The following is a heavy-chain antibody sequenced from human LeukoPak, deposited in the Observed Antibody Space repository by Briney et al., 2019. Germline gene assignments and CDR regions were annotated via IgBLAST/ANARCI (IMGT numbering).Heavy chain of an antibody. J-gene: IGHJ4*02. V-gene: IGHV3-23*01. CDR1: GFTFSSYA. Sequence: GGSLRLSCAASGFTFSSYAMSWVRQAPGKGLEWASDISGSGGSTYNADSVKGRLTISRDNSKNTLYLQMKSLRADDPAVYYCAKAPGYCSGGTCYDDWGQGSLVTVSS. D-gene: IGHD2-15*01. CDR3: AKAPGYCSGGTCYDD. CDR2: ISGSGGST.